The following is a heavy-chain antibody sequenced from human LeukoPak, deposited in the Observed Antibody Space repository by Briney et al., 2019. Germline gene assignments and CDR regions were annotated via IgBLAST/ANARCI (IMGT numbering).Heavy chain of an antibody. Sequence: ASVKVSCKASGYTFTGYYMHWVRQAPGQGLEWMGGYIPLFGTTIYAQKFQGRVVLTTDDSTGTADMDLTSLTSDDTAVYFCAKGGPRGFSGAGMRQAMDVWGHGTTVIVSS. CDR3: AKGGPRGFSGAGMRQAMDV. J-gene: IGHJ6*02. D-gene: IGHD3-10*01. CDR1: GYTFTGYY. CDR2: YIPLFGTT. V-gene: IGHV1-2*02.